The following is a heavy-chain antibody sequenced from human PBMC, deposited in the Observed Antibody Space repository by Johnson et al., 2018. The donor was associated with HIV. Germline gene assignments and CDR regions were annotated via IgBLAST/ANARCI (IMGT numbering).Heavy chain of an antibody. CDR2: IYSGGST. J-gene: IGHJ3*02. Sequence: VQLVETGGGLIQPGGSLRLSCAASGFTVSSNYMSWDRQAPGKGLEWVSVIYSGGSTYYADSVQGRFTLSRDNSQNTLYLQMNSLRAEDTAVYYCARDPSLYYDFWSGGFAFDIWGQGTMVTVSP. CDR1: GFTVSSNY. CDR3: ARDPSLYYDFWSGGFAFDI. D-gene: IGHD3-3*01. V-gene: IGHV3-53*05.